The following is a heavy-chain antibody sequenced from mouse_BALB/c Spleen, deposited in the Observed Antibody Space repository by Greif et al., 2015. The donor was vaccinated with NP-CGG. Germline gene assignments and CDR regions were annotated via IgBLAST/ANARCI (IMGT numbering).Heavy chain of an antibody. V-gene: IGHV1-84*02. CDR3: ARGGYEDAMDY. CDR2: IYPGSGNT. Sequence: VQLQESGPELVKPGASVKISYKASGYTFTDYYINWVKQKPGQGLEWIGWIYPGSGNTKYNEKFKGKATLTVDTSSSTAYMQLSSLTSEDTAVYFCARGGYEDAMDYWDQGTSVTVSS. J-gene: IGHJ4*01. D-gene: IGHD2-14*01. CDR1: GYTFTDYY.